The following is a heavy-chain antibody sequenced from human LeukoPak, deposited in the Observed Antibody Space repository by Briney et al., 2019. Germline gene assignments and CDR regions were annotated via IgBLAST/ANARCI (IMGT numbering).Heavy chain of an antibody. Sequence: PGRSLRLSCGASGFAFDDYDMHWVRQTPGKGLEWVSSISSNSDNIDYADSVKGRFTISRDNAKNSLFLQMNSLRAEDTAVYYCARDLRGTASYWGQGTLVTVSS. CDR2: ISSNSDNI. J-gene: IGHJ4*02. V-gene: IGHV3-9*01. D-gene: IGHD1-1*01. CDR1: GFAFDDYD. CDR3: ARDLRGTASY.